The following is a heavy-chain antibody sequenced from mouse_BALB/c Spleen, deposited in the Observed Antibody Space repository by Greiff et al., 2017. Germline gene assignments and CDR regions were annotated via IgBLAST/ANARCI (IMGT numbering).Heavy chain of an antibody. CDR3: ARPDYYAMDY. Sequence: VQLQQPGAELVKPGASVKLSCKASGYTFTSYWMHWVKQRPGQGLEWIGEINPSNGRTNYNEKFKSKATLTVDKSSSTAYMQLSSLTSEDSAVYYCARPDYYAMDYWGQGTSVTVSS. CDR2: INPSNGRT. V-gene: IGHV1S81*02. CDR1: GYTFTSYW. J-gene: IGHJ4*01.